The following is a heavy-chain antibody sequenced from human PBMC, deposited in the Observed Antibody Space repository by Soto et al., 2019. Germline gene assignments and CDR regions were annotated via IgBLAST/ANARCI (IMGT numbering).Heavy chain of an antibody. J-gene: IGHJ4*02. CDR1: GSRFSNYV. V-gene: IGHV1-69*06. CDR3: AREGRGKKAGYNGLVSLGY. D-gene: IGHD2-2*02. Sequence: SVKVSCKVSGSRFSNYVISWVRQAPGHGLEWLGRIIPIFNSTKYAQSFQGRVTITADKSTSTASLELSSLRSDDTAVYYCAREGRGKKAGYNGLVSLGYWGQGTLVTVSS. CDR2: IIPIFNST.